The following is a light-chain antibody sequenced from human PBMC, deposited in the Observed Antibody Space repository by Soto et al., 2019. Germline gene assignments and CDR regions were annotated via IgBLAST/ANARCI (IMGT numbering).Light chain of an antibody. J-gene: IGLJ1*01. CDR3: TSYAGGNNV. CDR1: SSDVGGYNY. Sequence: QSALTQPPSASGSPGQSVTISCTGTSSDVGGYNYVSWYQQHPGKVPKLMIYEVNKRPSGVPDRFSGSKSVNTASLTVSGLQAEDEADYYCTSYAGGNNVFGTGTKLTLL. V-gene: IGLV2-8*01. CDR2: EVN.